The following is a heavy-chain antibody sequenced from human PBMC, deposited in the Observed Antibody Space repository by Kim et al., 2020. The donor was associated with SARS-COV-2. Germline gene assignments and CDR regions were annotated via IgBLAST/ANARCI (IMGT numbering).Heavy chain of an antibody. V-gene: IGHV3-23*01. D-gene: IGHD2-2*01. CDR3: ARESSRRADY. Sequence: TLYDDSVSGRFIISREKSRNTLLLQLISLRAEDTALYYCARESSRRADYWGQGTLVTVSS. CDR2: T. J-gene: IGHJ4*02.